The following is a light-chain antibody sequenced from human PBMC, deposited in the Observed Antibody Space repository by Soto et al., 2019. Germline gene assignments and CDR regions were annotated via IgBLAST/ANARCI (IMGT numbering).Light chain of an antibody. CDR3: CSYSCSIHNVV. CDR2: EGS. CDR1: SSDVGSYNL. J-gene: IGLJ2*01. Sequence: QSALTQPASVSGSPGQSITISCTGTSSDVGSYNLVSWYQQHPGKSPKLMIYEGSQRPAGVSNRFSGSKTGNTVSLTIPGLQSEDEADYYCCSYSCSIHNVVFGGGTMLTVL. V-gene: IGLV2-23*01.